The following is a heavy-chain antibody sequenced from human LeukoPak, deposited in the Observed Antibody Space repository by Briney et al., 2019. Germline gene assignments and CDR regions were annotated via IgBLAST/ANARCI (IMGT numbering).Heavy chain of an antibody. CDR3: AKRPGKAAVGPFDP. CDR2: IWYDGSNK. D-gene: IGHD6-13*01. J-gene: IGHJ5*02. CDR1: GFTFSSYG. Sequence: AGGSLRLSCAASGFTFSSYGMHWVRQAPGKGLEWVALIWYDGSNKYYADSVKGRLTISRDNSKNTLYLQMNSLRAEDTAIYYCAKRPGKAAVGPFDPWGQGTLVTVSS. V-gene: IGHV3-33*06.